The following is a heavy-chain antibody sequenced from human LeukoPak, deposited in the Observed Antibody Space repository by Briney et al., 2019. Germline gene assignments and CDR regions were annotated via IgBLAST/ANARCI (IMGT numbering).Heavy chain of an antibody. D-gene: IGHD5-12*01. J-gene: IGHJ6*02. V-gene: IGHV4-34*01. CDR1: GGSFSGYY. CDR2: INHSGST. Sequence: PSETLSLTCAVYGGSFSGYYWSWIRQPPGKGLEWIGEINHSGSTNYNPSLKSRVTISVDTSKNQFSLKLSSVTAADTAVYYCAGGGYSGYSRSGALYYYYGMDVWGQGTTVTVSS. CDR3: AGGGYSGYSRSGALYYYYGMDV.